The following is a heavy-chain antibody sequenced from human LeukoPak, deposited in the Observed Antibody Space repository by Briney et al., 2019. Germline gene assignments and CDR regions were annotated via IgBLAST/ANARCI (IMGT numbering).Heavy chain of an antibody. CDR2: ISSSRSTI. D-gene: IGHD6-6*01. V-gene: IGHV3-11*01. J-gene: IGHJ1*01. CDR1: GFTFSDYY. Sequence: PGGSLRLSCAASGFTFSDYYMSWVRQAQGKGLEWVSYISSSRSTIYYADSVKGRFTISREKAKNSLYLQMNSLRAEDTAVYYCARDASYSSSSSAALGYWGQGTLVTVSS. CDR3: ARDASYSSSSSAALGY.